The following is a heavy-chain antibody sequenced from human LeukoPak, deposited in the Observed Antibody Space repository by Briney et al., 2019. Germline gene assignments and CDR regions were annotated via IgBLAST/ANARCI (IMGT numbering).Heavy chain of an antibody. CDR1: GYTFTSYG. V-gene: IGHV1-18*01. CDR2: ISAYNGNT. CDR3: ARDSARLRSIAARPPLAY. J-gene: IGHJ4*02. D-gene: IGHD6-6*01. Sequence: GAPVKVSCKASGYTFTSYGISWVRQAPGQGLEWMGWISAYNGNTNYAQKLQGRVTMTTDTSTSTAYMELRSLRSDDTAVYYCARDSARLRSIAARPPLAYWGQGTLVTVSS.